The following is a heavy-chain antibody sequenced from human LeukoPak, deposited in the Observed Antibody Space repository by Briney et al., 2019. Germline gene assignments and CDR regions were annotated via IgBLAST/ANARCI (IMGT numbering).Heavy chain of an antibody. D-gene: IGHD5-24*01. CDR3: ARDTRAEMRIDY. Sequence: SETLSLTCTVSGGSVRSYYWSWIRQPAGKGLEWIGRIYASGSTNYNPSLKSRVTMSVDTSKNQFSLKLSSVTAADTAVYYCARDTRAEMRIDYWGQGTLVTVSS. V-gene: IGHV4-4*07. CDR1: GGSVRSYY. CDR2: IYASGST. J-gene: IGHJ4*02.